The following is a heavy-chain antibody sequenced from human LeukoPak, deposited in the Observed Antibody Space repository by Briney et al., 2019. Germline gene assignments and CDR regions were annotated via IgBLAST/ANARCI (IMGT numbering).Heavy chain of an antibody. D-gene: IGHD2-15*01. V-gene: IGHV3-7*01. J-gene: IGHJ4*02. Sequence: GGSLRLSCAASGFTFSNYWMSWVRQAPGKGLQWVANIKQGGNEKYYVDSVKGRFTISRDNAKNSVYLEMNSLRAEDTAVYYCARVSSSMGGAADYWGQGTLVTVSS. CDR1: GFTFSNYW. CDR3: ARVSSSMGGAADY. CDR2: IKQGGNEK.